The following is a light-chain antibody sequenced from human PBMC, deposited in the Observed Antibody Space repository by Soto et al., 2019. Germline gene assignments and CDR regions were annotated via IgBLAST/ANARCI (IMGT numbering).Light chain of an antibody. CDR3: SSYTGSNTLYV. Sequence: QSVLTQPASMSGSPGQSIPISCTGTNRDVGAFNYVSWYQQHPHKAPKLIIYEVAYRPSGVSDRFSGSKSGNTASLTISGLQAEDEADYYCSSYTGSNTLYVFGTGTKLTVL. CDR1: NRDVGAFNY. J-gene: IGLJ1*01. CDR2: EVA. V-gene: IGLV2-14*01.